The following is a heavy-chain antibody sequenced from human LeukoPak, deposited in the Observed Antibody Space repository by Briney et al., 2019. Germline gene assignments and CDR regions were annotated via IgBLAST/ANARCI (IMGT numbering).Heavy chain of an antibody. CDR3: ARRGIAAAGSFDY. CDR2: IYYSGST. CDR1: GGSISSYY. V-gene: IGHV4-59*08. Sequence: SETLSLTCTVSGGSISSYYWSWIRQPPGKGLEWIGYIYYSGSTNYNPSLKSRVTISVDTSKNQFSLKLSSVTAADTAVYYCARRGIAAAGSFDYWGQGTLVTVSS. D-gene: IGHD6-13*01. J-gene: IGHJ4*02.